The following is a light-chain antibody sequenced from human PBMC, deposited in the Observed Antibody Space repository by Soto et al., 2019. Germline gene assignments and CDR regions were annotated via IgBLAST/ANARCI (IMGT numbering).Light chain of an antibody. CDR3: QQFCSLPSIT. Sequence: IVMTKSPDTLSVPTWERDTLSCRSSQTVTRNYLAWHQQKPGQAPRLLIYGASSRATGIPDRFSGSGSGTDFTLTISRLEPEDFAMYYCQQFCSLPSITFGQGRLLEI. J-gene: IGKJ5*01. V-gene: IGKV3-20*01. CDR1: QTVTRNY. CDR2: GAS.